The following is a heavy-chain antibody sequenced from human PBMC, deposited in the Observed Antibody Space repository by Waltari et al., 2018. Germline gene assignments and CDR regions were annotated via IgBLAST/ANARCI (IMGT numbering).Heavy chain of an antibody. CDR2: ISGSGGST. V-gene: IGHV3-23*01. CDR3: AKTVGGVVYATYYFDY. J-gene: IGHJ4*02. Sequence: EVQLLESGGGLVQPGGSLRLSCAASGFTFSSYAMSWVRQAPGKGLEWVSAISGSGGSTYYADSVKGRFTISRDNSKNTLYLQMNSLRAEDTAVYYCAKTVGGVVYATYYFDYWGQGTLVIVSS. D-gene: IGHD2-8*02. CDR1: GFTFSSYA.